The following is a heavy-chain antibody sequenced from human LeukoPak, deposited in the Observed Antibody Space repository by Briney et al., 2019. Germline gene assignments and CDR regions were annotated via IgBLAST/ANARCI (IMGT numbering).Heavy chain of an antibody. Sequence: GGSLRLSCAASGFTFSSYAISWARQAPGKGLEWVSAISGSGGSTYYADSVKGRFTISRDNSKNTLYLQMNSLRAEDTAVYYCAKVDIVVVVAAWFDYWGQGTLVTVSS. CDR1: GFTFSSYA. V-gene: IGHV3-23*01. CDR2: ISGSGGST. J-gene: IGHJ4*02. D-gene: IGHD2-15*01. CDR3: AKVDIVVVVAAWFDY.